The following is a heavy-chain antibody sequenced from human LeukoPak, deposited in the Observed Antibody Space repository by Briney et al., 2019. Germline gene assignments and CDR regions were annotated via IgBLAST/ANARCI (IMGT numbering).Heavy chain of an antibody. D-gene: IGHD1-26*01. J-gene: IGHJ5*02. Sequence: ASVKVSCKASGYTFTGYYMHWVRQAPGQGLEWMGWINPNSGGTNYAQKFQGRVTVTRDTSISTAYMELSRLRSDDTAVYYCARAFKGIVGATYLFWFDPWGQGTLVTVSS. CDR2: INPNSGGT. CDR1: GYTFTGYY. V-gene: IGHV1-2*02. CDR3: ARAFKGIVGATYLFWFDP.